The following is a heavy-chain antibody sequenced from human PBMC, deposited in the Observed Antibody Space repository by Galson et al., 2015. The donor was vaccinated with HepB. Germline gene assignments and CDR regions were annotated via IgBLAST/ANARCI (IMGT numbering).Heavy chain of an antibody. D-gene: IGHD6-19*01. V-gene: IGHV1-18*01. Sequence: SVKVSCKASGYTFTSYGISWVRQAPGQGLEWMGWISAYNGNTNYAQKLQGRVTMTTDTSTSTAYMEPRSLRSDDTAVYYCASSTSLYSSGWGGDYWGQGTLVTVSS. CDR2: ISAYNGNT. J-gene: IGHJ4*02. CDR1: GYTFTSYG. CDR3: ASSTSLYSSGWGGDY.